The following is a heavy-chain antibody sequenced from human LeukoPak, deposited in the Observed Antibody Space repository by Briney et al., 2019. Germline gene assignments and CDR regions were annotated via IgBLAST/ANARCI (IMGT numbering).Heavy chain of an antibody. Sequence: ASVKVSCKASGYTFTGYYMHWVRQAPGQGLEWMGWINPNSGGTNYAQKLQGWVTMTRDTSISTAYMELSRLRSDDTAVYYCASRSTTVTDDDAFDIWGQGTMVTVSS. J-gene: IGHJ3*02. D-gene: IGHD4-17*01. V-gene: IGHV1-2*04. CDR3: ASRSTTVTDDDAFDI. CDR1: GYTFTGYY. CDR2: INPNSGGT.